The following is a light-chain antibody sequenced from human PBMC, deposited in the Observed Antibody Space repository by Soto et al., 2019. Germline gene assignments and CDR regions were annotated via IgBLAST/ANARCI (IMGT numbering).Light chain of an antibody. J-gene: IGKJ1*01. CDR2: GVS. V-gene: IGKV3-20*01. CDR3: WQLVRSPPRT. CDR1: QSVGDTF. Sequence: EIVLTQSPGTLSLSPGEKATLSCRASQSVGDTFLSWYQQKPGLAPRLLIYGVSNRATGIPDRFSGSGSGTDFILTISRREAEDFVWYYCWQLVRSPPRTFGQGTKVQIK.